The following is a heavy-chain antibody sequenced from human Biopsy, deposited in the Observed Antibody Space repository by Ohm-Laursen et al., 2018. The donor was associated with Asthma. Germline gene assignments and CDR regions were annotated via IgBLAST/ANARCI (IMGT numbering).Heavy chain of an antibody. CDR2: IMTVFRTT. V-gene: IGHV1-69*01. CDR1: GGTFSNFA. J-gene: IGHJ6*02. CDR3: ARCQVGYSSGWSLLLKKIYYSGMDV. D-gene: IGHD6-19*01. Sequence: SSVKVSCKAPGGTFSNFAISWVRQAPGQGLEWLGGIMTVFRTTNYAQQFQGRVTITADESTSTAYMEVTSLRSEDTAIYYWARCQVGYSSGWSLLLKKIYYSGMDVWGQGTAVTVSS.